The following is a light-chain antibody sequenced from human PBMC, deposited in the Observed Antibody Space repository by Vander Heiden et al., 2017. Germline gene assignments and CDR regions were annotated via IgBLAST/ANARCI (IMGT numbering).Light chain of an antibody. CDR1: QSLLKSDGITF. CDR3: MQGTYWPLT. J-gene: IGKJ4*01. Sequence: DVELTHSPVPLPVTRGQTDSLPYRPSQSLLKSDGITFLYWFQQRPRQSPRLLFYRVSNRDSGVPDRFTGSGSGNNFTLIISRVEAEDVGVYYCMQGTYWPLTFGGGTRVELK. V-gene: IGKV2-30*01. CDR2: RVS.